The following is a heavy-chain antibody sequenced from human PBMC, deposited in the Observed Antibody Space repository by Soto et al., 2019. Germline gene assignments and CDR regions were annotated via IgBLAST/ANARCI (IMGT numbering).Heavy chain of an antibody. CDR2: IYYSGST. D-gene: IGHD3-22*01. CDR3: ARYYYDSSGYANFDY. CDR1: GGSISSYY. J-gene: IGHJ4*02. Sequence: PSETLSLTCTVSGGSISSYYWSWIRQPPGKGLEWIGYIYYSGSTNYNPSLKSRVTISVDTSKNQFSLKLSSVTAADTAVYYCARYYYDSSGYANFDYWGQGTLVTVSS. V-gene: IGHV4-59*01.